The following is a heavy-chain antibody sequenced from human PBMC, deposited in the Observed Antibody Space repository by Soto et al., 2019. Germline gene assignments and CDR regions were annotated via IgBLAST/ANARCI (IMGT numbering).Heavy chain of an antibody. CDR1: GFTFSSYA. J-gene: IGHJ2*01. CDR3: AKVMGMYVDTAMVTGDSYWHFDL. V-gene: IGHV3-23*01. D-gene: IGHD5-18*01. CDR2: ISGSGGST. Sequence: GGSLRLSCAASGFTFSSYAMSWVRQAPGKGLEWVSAISGSGGSTYYADSVKGRFTISRHNSKNTLYLQMNSLRAEDTAVYYCAKVMGMYVDTAMVTGDSYWHFDLWGRGTLVTVSS.